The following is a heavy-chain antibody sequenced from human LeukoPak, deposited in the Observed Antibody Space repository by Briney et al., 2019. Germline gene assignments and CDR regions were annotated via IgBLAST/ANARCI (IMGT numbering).Heavy chain of an antibody. D-gene: IGHD3-9*01. CDR1: GASISSGEYY. J-gene: IGHJ5*02. CDR3: AREAYDVLTSDWFDP. CDR2: IYTSGST. Sequence: SEALSLTCTVSGASISSGEYYWSWIRQPAGKGLEWIGRIYTSGSTNYNPSLKSRVTISVDTSKNQFSLKLSSVTAADTAMYYCAREAYDVLTSDWFDPWGQGTLVTVSS. V-gene: IGHV4-61*02.